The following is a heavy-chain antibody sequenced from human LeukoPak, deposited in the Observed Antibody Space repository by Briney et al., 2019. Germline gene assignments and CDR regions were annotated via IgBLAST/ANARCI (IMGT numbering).Heavy chain of an antibody. J-gene: IGHJ4*02. CDR1: GFTFSKYS. Sequence: PGGSLRLSCAASGFTFSKYSMNWVRQTPGKGLEWVSYISSSSSAIYYADSVKGRFTISRDNAKNSLYLQMSSLTAEDTAVYYCTSPQVYGSGSGLFDFWGQGTLVTVSS. CDR2: ISSSSSAI. CDR3: TSPQVYGSGSGLFDF. V-gene: IGHV3-48*04. D-gene: IGHD3-10*01.